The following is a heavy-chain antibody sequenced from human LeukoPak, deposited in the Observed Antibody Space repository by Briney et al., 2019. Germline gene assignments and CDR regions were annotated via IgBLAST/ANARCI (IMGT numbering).Heavy chain of an antibody. CDR3: ASSRGSYDPRPDY. CDR2: ISSSSSYI. V-gene: IGHV3-21*01. J-gene: IGHJ4*02. Sequence: GGSLRLSCAASGFTFSSYSMNWVRQAPGKGLEWVSSISSSSSYIYYADSVKGRFTISRDNAKNSLYLQMNSLRAEDTAVYYCASSRGSYDPRPDYWGQGTLVTVSS. D-gene: IGHD1-26*01. CDR1: GFTFSSYS.